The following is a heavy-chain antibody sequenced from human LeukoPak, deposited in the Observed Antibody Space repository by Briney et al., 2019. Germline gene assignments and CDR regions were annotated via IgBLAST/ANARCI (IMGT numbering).Heavy chain of an antibody. CDR2: IYYSGTT. CDR1: GGSFNDYY. V-gene: IGHV4-39*07. D-gene: IGHD1-26*01. Sequence: SETLSLTCTVSGGSFNDYYWGWVRQPPGKGLEWIGSIYYSGTTFYNPSLKNRVTISMDTSKSQFSLKLSSVTAADTAVYSCTRDRGHGSQDYWGQGTLVTVS. CDR3: TRDRGHGSQDY. J-gene: IGHJ4*02.